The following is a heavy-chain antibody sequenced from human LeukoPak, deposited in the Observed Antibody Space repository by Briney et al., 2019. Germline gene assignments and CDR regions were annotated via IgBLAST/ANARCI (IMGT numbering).Heavy chain of an antibody. Sequence: GRSLRLSCAASGFTFDDYAMHWVRQAPGKGLEWVSGISWNSGSIGHADSVKGRFTISRDNAKNSLYLQMNSLRAEDTALYYCAKEIAVAGTSHYFDYWGQGTLVTVSS. CDR3: AKEIAVAGTSHYFDY. CDR1: GFTFDDYA. CDR2: ISWNSGSI. V-gene: IGHV3-9*01. D-gene: IGHD6-19*01. J-gene: IGHJ4*02.